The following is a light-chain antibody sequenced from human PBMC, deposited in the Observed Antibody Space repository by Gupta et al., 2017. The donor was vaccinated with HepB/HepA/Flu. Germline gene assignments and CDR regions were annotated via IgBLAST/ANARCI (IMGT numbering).Light chain of an antibody. J-gene: IGLJ3*02. Sequence: QSVLTQPPSASGTPGQGVTIYCSGSSSNIPFTYIPCYHQLPGTPPKLLIYNYNQRPSGVPDRFSGSKSGTSASLASSGLRAEDEADYYCAAGDDSRSDWMFGGGTRLTVL. CDR1: SSNIPFTY. V-gene: IGLV1-47*02. CDR2: NYN. CDR3: AAGDDSRSDWM.